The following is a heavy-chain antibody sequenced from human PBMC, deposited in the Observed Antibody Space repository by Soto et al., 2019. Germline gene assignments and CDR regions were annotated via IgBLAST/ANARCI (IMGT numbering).Heavy chain of an antibody. CDR3: AKVAEDSSGYFDYYYYGMDV. V-gene: IGHV3-30*18. CDR2: ISYDGSNK. Sequence: GGSLRLSCAASGFTFSSYGMHWVRQAPGKGLEWVAVISYDGSNKYYADSVKGRFTISRDNSKNTLYLQMNSLRAEDTAVYYCAKVAEDSSGYFDYYYYGMDVWGQGTTVTVSS. D-gene: IGHD3-22*01. J-gene: IGHJ6*02. CDR1: GFTFSSYG.